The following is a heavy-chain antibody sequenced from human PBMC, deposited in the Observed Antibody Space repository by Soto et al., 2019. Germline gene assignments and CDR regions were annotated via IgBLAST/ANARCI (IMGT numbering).Heavy chain of an antibody. CDR1: GFTFSSYS. D-gene: IGHD2-15*01. CDR2: INFSSDVI. Sequence: DVQLVESGGGLVQPGGSLRLSCSASGFTFSSYSMNWVRQAPGKGLEWLSYINFSSDVIYYADSVKGRFTISRDNAENSLFLQMSSLRDEDTGVYYVVRVAGGSFVWGQGTLVTVSS. J-gene: IGHJ4*02. V-gene: IGHV3-48*02. CDR3: VRVAGGSFV.